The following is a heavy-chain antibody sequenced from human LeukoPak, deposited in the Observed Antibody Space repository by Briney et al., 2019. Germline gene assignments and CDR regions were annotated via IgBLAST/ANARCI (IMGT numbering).Heavy chain of an antibody. Sequence: ASVKVSCNASGYTFTGYYMHWVRQAPGQGLEWMGWINANSGGTDYAQKFQDRVTMTRDASISTAYMELSRLTSDDTAVYYCGRGGHGGNSFDYWGQGTLVTVSS. D-gene: IGHD4-23*01. CDR1: GYTFTGYY. CDR3: GRGGHGGNSFDY. CDR2: INANSGGT. V-gene: IGHV1-2*02. J-gene: IGHJ4*02.